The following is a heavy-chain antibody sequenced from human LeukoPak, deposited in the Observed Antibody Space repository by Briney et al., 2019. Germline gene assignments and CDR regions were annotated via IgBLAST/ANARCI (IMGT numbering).Heavy chain of an antibody. Sequence: PSETLSLTCTVSGDSISRYYWSWIRQPPGKGLEWIGYIYYSGSTNYNPSLKSRVTISVDTSKNQFSLKLSSVTAADTAVYYCARENYGGNSGYFDLWGRGTLVTVSS. CDR1: GDSISRYY. CDR2: IYYSGST. CDR3: ARENYGGNSGYFDL. D-gene: IGHD4-23*01. V-gene: IGHV4-59*01. J-gene: IGHJ2*01.